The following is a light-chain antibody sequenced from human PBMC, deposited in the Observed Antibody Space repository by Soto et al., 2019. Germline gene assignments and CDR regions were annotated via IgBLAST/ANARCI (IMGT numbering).Light chain of an antibody. CDR2: DAS. V-gene: IGKV3-20*01. Sequence: EIVLTQSAGTLSLSPGERATLSCRASQTVSGRYLAWFQQKPGQTPMLLIYDASTRAAGVPDRFSGSGSGSNFSLTINRLEDEDVSVYYCRHHCSSPWTFGQGTKVEIK. J-gene: IGKJ1*01. CDR3: RHHCSSPWT. CDR1: QTVSGRY.